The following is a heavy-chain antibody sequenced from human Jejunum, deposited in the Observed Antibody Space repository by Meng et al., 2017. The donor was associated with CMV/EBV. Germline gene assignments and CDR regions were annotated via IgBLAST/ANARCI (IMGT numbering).Heavy chain of an antibody. D-gene: IGHD1-1*01. CDR1: G. CDR2: IFWNGEK. V-gene: IGHV2-26*01. CDR3: ARQVLLQYGVSTGHQNSLDS. J-gene: IGHJ4*02. Sequence: GVRLNRQPPGKALEWLAHIFWNGEKAYKTSLKSRLTISKDTSKSQVVLTMTNMDPADTATYYCARQVLLQYGVSTGHQNSLDSWGQGTLVTVSS.